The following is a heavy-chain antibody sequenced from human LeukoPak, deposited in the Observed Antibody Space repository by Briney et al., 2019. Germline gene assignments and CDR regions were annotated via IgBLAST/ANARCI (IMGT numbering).Heavy chain of an antibody. V-gene: IGHV3-30*18. J-gene: IGHJ4*02. CDR1: GFTFSSYS. D-gene: IGHD3-10*01. Sequence: PGGSLRLSCAASGFTFSSYSMNWVRQAPGKGLEWVAVIGNDGRAKYYADSVRGRFTISRDNIENTVFLQMNSLSSDDTAVYFCAKEEAWGVNAFDSWGQGTLVTVSS. CDR2: IGNDGRAK. CDR3: AKEEAWGVNAFDS.